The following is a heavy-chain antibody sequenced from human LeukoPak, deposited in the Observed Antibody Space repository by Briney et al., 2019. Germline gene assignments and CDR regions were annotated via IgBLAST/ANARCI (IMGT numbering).Heavy chain of an antibody. CDR3: ARRGWGYYVSGSYFDY. J-gene: IGHJ4*02. CDR2: IYTSGST. CDR1: GGSISSYY. D-gene: IGHD3-10*01. V-gene: IGHV4-4*07. Sequence: SETLSLTCTVSGGSISSYYWSWIRQPAGKGLEWIGRIYTSGSTNYNPSLKSRVTTSVDTSKNQFSLKLSSVTAADTAVYYCARRGWGYYVSGSYFDYWGQGTLVTVSS.